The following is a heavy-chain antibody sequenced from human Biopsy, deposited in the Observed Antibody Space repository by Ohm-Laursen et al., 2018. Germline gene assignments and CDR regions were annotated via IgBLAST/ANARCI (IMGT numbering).Heavy chain of an antibody. CDR3: ARRGSGGRSFDY. Sequence: SETLSLTCTVSGDSINSSHWSWIRQAPGKGLEWIGFISNSGNTNYNPSLKSRVTISADTSKNQFSLKLGSVTVADTAVFYCARRGSGGRSFDYWGQGSLVTVSS. D-gene: IGHD2-15*01. J-gene: IGHJ4*02. CDR1: GDSINSSH. V-gene: IGHV4-59*08. CDR2: ISNSGNT.